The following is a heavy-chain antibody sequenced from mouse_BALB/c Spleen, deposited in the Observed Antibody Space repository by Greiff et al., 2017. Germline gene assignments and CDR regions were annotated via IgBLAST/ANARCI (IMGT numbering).Heavy chain of an antibody. V-gene: IGHV1-4*01. Sequence: QVQLQQSGAELARPGASVKMSCNASGYTFTSYTMHWVKQRPGQGLEWIGYINPSSGYTNYNQKFKDKATLTADKSSSTAYMQLRSLTSEDSAVYYCARGDYGNYFDDGGQGTTLTGSS. J-gene: IGHJ2*01. D-gene: IGHD2-1*01. CDR2: INPSSGYT. CDR1: GYTFTSYT. CDR3: ARGDYGNYFDD.